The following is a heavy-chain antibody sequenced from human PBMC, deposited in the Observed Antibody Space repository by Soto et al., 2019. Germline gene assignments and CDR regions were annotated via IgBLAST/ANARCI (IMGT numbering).Heavy chain of an antibody. CDR3: AHRVLRTVFGLVTTTAIYFDF. CDR2: IYWDDDN. CDR1: GFSLTTSGVG. Sequence: QITLKESGHTVVRPTETLTVTCRSSGFSLTTSGVGVAWIRQSQGKAPEWLALIYWDDDNRYSASLKSRLTLTKDTSKNQVVLTVSDLDPTDTATYYCAHRVLRTVFGLVTTTAIYFDFWGQGTPVAVSS. D-gene: IGHD3-3*01. J-gene: IGHJ4*02. V-gene: IGHV2-5*02.